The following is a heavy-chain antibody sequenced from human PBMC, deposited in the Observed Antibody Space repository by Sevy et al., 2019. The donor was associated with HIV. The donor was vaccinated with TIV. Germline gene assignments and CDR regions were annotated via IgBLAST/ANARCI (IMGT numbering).Heavy chain of an antibody. J-gene: IGHJ6*02. CDR3: ARDPVAPNPAGMDV. CDR2: INPNSGDT. Sequence: ASVKVSCKASGYTFTDYYMHWVRQAPGQGLEWMGRINPNSGDTNFVQTFQGRVTMTRDTSISTAYMELSRLTSDDTAVYYCARDPVAPNPAGMDVWGQGTTVTVSS. D-gene: IGHD5-12*01. CDR1: GYTFTDYY. V-gene: IGHV1-2*06.